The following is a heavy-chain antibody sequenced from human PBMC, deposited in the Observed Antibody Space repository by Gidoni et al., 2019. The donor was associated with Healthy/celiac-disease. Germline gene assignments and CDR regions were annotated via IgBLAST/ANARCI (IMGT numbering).Heavy chain of an antibody. CDR1: GGSLRSSSYD. CDR2: IYYRGST. J-gene: IGHJ5*02. D-gene: IGHD3-9*01. V-gene: IGHV4-39*01. Sequence: QLQLQESGPGLVKPSETLSLTCTVSGGSLRSSSYDWGWIRQPPGKGLEWSGRIYYRGSTYSNPSLKSRVTISVDTSKNQFSLKLSSVTAADTAVYYCACILTVLVNWFDPWGQGTLVTGSS. CDR3: ACILTVLVNWFDP.